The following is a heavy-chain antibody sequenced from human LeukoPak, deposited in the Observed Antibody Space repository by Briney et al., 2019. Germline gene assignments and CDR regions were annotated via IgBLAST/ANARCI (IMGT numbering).Heavy chain of an antibody. D-gene: IGHD6-13*01. CDR1: GSTFTSYY. Sequence: GASVKVSCKASGSTFTSYYMHWVRQAPRQRLEWMGIINPSGGSTSYAQKFQGRVTMTRDTSTSTVYMELSSLRSEDTAVYYCARDRPGIAAAGFDYWGQGTLVTVSS. J-gene: IGHJ4*02. V-gene: IGHV1-46*01. CDR3: ARDRPGIAAAGFDY. CDR2: INPSGGST.